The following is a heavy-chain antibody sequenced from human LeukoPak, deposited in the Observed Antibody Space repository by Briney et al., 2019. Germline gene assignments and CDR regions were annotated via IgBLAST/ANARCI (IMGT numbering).Heavy chain of an antibody. CDR3: ATVDTEHYFDY. J-gene: IGHJ4*02. D-gene: IGHD5-18*01. CDR1: GFTFSSYS. Sequence: GGSLRLSCAASGFTFSSYSMNWVRQAPGKGLEWVSSISSSSSYIYYADSVKGRFTISRDNAKNSLYLQMNSLRAEDTAVYYCATVDTEHYFDYWGQGTLVTVSS. CDR2: ISSSSSYI. V-gene: IGHV3-21*01.